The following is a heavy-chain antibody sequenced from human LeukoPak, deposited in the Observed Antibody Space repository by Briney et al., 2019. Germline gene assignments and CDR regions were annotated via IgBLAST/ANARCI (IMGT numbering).Heavy chain of an antibody. Sequence: GGSLRLSCAASGFTFSSYWMHWVRQAPGKGLVWFSRINTDGRSTSYADSVKGRFTVSRDNAKNTLYLQMNSLRAEDTAVYYCVRDVWGDRDSYFDYWGQGALVTVSS. CDR2: INTDGRST. CDR3: VRDVWGDRDSYFDY. J-gene: IGHJ4*02. D-gene: IGHD2-21*01. V-gene: IGHV3-74*01. CDR1: GFTFSSYW.